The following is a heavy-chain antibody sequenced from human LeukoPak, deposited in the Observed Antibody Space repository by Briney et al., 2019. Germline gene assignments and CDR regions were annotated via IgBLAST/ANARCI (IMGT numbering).Heavy chain of an antibody. CDR3: ASDYGANSALDP. CDR2: IYYSGRT. CDR1: GGSISSYY. Sequence: PSETLSLTCSVSGGSISSYYWSWIRQPPGRGLEWIGYIYYSGRTKYNPSLKSRVTISVDTSKNQFSLKMSSVTAADTAVYYCASDYGANSALDPWGQGTLVTVSS. J-gene: IGHJ5*02. D-gene: IGHD4-23*01. V-gene: IGHV4-59*01.